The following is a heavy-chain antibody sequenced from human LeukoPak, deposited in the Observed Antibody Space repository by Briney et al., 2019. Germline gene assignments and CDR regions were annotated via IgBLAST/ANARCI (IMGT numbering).Heavy chain of an antibody. J-gene: IGHJ6*03. V-gene: IGHV1-8*01. CDR3: ARRAVTTRRDYYYYYMDV. CDR2: MNPNSGNT. CDR1: GYTFTSYD. Sequence: ASVKVSCKASGYTFTSYDINWVRQATGQGLEWMGWMNPNSGNTGYAQKFQGRVTMTRNTSISTAYMELSSLRSEDTAVYYCARRAVTTRRDYYYYYMDVWGKGTTVTISS. D-gene: IGHD4-17*01.